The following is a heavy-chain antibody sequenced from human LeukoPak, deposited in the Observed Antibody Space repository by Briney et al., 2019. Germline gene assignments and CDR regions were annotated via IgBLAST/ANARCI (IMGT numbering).Heavy chain of an antibody. D-gene: IGHD3-10*01. CDR2: INPDSGGT. V-gene: IGHV1-2*02. J-gene: IGHJ4*02. CDR1: GYTFTGYF. Sequence: ASVKVSCKASGYTFTGYFMHWVRQAPGQGLEWMGWINPDSGGTNYAQKFQGRVTMTTDTSSSTVYMELIRLRSDDTAVYYCARDPTTYGSGRQGFFDYWGQGTLVTVSS. CDR3: ARDPTTYGSGRQGFFDY.